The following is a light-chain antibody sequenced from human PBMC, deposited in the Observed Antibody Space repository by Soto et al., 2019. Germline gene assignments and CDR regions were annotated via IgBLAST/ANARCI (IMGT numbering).Light chain of an antibody. Sequence: EVVLTQSPGTLSLSPGERATLSCRASQSVSSYLAWYQQKPGQAPRVLIYGASSRATGIPDRFSGSGSGTDFTLTISRLEPEDFAVYHCQQYGSSPTTFGQGTRLEIK. CDR3: QQYGSSPTT. V-gene: IGKV3-20*01. CDR1: QSVSSY. CDR2: GAS. J-gene: IGKJ5*01.